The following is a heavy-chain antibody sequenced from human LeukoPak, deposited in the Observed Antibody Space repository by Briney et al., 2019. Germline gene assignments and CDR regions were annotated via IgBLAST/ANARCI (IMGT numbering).Heavy chain of an antibody. J-gene: IGHJ3*02. D-gene: IGHD1-26*01. CDR3: ARGRFVDVWELLRDDAFDI. CDR2: IYHSGST. Sequence: PSGTLSLTCAVSGGSISSSNWWSWVRQPPGKGLEWIGEIYHSGSTNDNPSLKSRVTISVDKSKNQFSLKLSSVTAADTAVYYCARGRFVDVWELLRDDAFDIWGQGTMVTVSS. V-gene: IGHV4-4*02. CDR1: GGSISSSNW.